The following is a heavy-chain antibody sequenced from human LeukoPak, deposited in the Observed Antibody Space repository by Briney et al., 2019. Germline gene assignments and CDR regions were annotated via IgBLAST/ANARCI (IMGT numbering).Heavy chain of an antibody. V-gene: IGHV4-34*01. CDR1: GTSFTSYY. CDR3: ARMTTGHDY. CDR2: VNHSGYT. D-gene: IGHD4-17*01. Sequence: SETLSLTCGVSGTSFTSYYWSWIRQTPGKGLEWIGEVNHSGYTNMNPSLKSRVTISGDTSKNQFSLMMTSVTAADTAVYFCARMTTGHDYWGQGILVTVSS. J-gene: IGHJ4*02.